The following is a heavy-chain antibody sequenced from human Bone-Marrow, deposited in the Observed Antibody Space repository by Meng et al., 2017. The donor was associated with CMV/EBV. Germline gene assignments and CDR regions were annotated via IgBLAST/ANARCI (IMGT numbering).Heavy chain of an antibody. D-gene: IGHD5-18*01. CDR1: GGSFSGYY. CDR3: ARVGYSYGYTFHY. V-gene: IGHV4-34*01. J-gene: IGHJ4*02. Sequence: SQTLSLTCAVYGGSFSGYYWSWIRQPPGKGLEWIGEINHSGSTNYNPSLKSRVTISVDTSKNQFSLKLSSVTAADTAVYYCARVGYSYGYTFHYWGQGTRVTGSS. CDR2: INHSGST.